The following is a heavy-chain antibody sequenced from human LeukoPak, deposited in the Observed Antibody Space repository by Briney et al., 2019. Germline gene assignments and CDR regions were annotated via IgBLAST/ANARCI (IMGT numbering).Heavy chain of an antibody. CDR3: ARGAKYYDILTGYRGNLALDY. CDR1: GYTFTSYG. Sequence: ASVKVSCKASGYTFTSYGISWVRQAPGQGLEWMGWISAYNGNTNYAQKLQGSVTMTTDTSTSTAYMELRSLRSDDTAVYYCARGAKYYDILTGYRGNLALDYWGQGTLVTVSS. CDR2: ISAYNGNT. V-gene: IGHV1-18*04. J-gene: IGHJ4*02. D-gene: IGHD3-9*01.